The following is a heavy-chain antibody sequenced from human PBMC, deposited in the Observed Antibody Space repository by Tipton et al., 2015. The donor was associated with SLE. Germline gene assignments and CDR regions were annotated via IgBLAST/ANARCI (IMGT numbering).Heavy chain of an antibody. CDR3: ATRGGWELLPIFDD. CDR1: GFTFTNYA. V-gene: IGHV3-23*01. Sequence: GSLRLSCAASGFTFTNYAMTWVRQAPGKGLEWVSAVSGSSASRYYAASVQGRFTASRDNSKNTLYLQLNSLRAEDTAVYYCATRGGWELLPIFDDWGQGTLVTVSS. CDR2: VSGSSASR. J-gene: IGHJ5*02. D-gene: IGHD1-26*01.